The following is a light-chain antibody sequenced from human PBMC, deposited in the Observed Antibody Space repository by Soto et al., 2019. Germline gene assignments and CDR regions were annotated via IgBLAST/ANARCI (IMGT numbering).Light chain of an antibody. J-gene: IGKJ2*01. CDR1: QSISSW. V-gene: IGKV1-5*03. CDR3: QQYDSYSPMYT. Sequence: DIPMTQSPSTLSASVGDRVTITCRASQSISSWLAWYQQKPGKAPKLLIYKASSLESGVPSRFSGSGSGTEFTLTISSLQPDDLATYYCQQYDSYSPMYTFGQGTKLEIK. CDR2: KAS.